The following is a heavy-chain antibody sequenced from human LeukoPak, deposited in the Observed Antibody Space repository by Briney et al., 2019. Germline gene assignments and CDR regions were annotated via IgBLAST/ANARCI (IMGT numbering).Heavy chain of an antibody. D-gene: IGHD4-17*01. CDR2: ISAYNGNT. CDR1: GYTFTSYG. CDR3: ARDRSPSYGDYDY. J-gene: IGHJ4*02. V-gene: IGHV1-18*01. Sequence: ASVKVSCKASGYTFTSYGISWVRQAPGQGLEWMGWISAYNGNTNYAQKLQGRVTMTTDTSTSTANMELRSLRSDDTAVYYCARDRSPSYGDYDYWGQGTLVTVSS.